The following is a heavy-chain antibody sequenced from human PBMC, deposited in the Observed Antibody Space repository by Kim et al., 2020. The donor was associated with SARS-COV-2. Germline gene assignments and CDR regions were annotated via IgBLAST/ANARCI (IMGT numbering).Heavy chain of an antibody. Sequence: SETLSLTCTVSGGSISSGGYYWSWIRQHPGKGLEWIGYIYYSWSTYYNPSLKSRVTISVDTSKNQFSLKLSSVTAADTAVYYCARGRRDIVVVPAAWGDTYNWFDPWGQGTLVTVSS. V-gene: IGHV4-31*03. CDR1: GGSISSGGYY. CDR3: ARGRRDIVVVPAAWGDTYNWFDP. D-gene: IGHD2-2*01. CDR2: IYYSWST. J-gene: IGHJ5*02.